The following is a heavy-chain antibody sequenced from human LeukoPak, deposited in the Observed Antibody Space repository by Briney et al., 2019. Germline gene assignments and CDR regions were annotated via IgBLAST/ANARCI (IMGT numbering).Heavy chain of an antibody. CDR3: ARHSSGFFRFFDY. CDR1: GGTFSSYT. V-gene: IGHV1-46*01. Sequence: ASVKVSCKASGGTFSSYTISWVRQAPGQGLEWMGVINPSDASTNYAQKFPDRVTMTRDTSTTTVYMELSSLQSEDTAVYYCARHSSGFFRFFDYWGQGTLVTVSS. J-gene: IGHJ4*02. D-gene: IGHD3-22*01. CDR2: INPSDAST.